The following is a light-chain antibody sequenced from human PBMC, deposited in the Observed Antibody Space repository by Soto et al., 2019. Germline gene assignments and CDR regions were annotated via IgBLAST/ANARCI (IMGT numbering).Light chain of an antibody. Sequence: EMVMTQSPATLSVSPGERATLSCRARQNLSRSLAWYQQQPGQAPRLLIFYASTRATGIPARFSGSGSGTDFTLTISSLQSEDFAVYYCQQYDKWPHTFGQGTKLEIK. CDR2: YAS. V-gene: IGKV3-15*01. CDR3: QQYDKWPHT. CDR1: QNLSRS. J-gene: IGKJ2*01.